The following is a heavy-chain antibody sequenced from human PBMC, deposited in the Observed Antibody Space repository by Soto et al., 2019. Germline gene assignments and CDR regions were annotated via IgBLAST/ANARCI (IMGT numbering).Heavy chain of an antibody. D-gene: IGHD3-22*01. Sequence: SVKVSCKASGYTFTSYSISWVRQAPGQGLEWVGWISAYNGNTNYAQKLQGRVTMTTDTSTSTAYMEPRSLRSDDTAVYYCARVGRQSFYDGFPVYWGQGTLVTVSS. CDR3: ARVGRQSFYDGFPVY. V-gene: IGHV1-18*04. J-gene: IGHJ4*02. CDR1: GYTFTSYS. CDR2: ISAYNGNT.